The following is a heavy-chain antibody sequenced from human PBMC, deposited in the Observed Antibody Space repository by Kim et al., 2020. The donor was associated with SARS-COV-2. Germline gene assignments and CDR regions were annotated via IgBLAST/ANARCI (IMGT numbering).Heavy chain of an antibody. CDR1: GGSISSYY. D-gene: IGHD6-6*01. Sequence: SETLSLTCTVSGGSISSYYWSWIRQPPGKGLEWIGYIYYSGSTNYNPSLKSRVTISVDTSKNQFSLKLSSVTAADTAVYYCARGNPWQLGVDYWGQGTLVTVSS. J-gene: IGHJ4*02. CDR3: ARGNPWQLGVDY. CDR2: IYYSGST. V-gene: IGHV4-59*13.